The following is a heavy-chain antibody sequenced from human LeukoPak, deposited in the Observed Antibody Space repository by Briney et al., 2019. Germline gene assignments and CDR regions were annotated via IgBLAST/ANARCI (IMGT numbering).Heavy chain of an antibody. V-gene: IGHV1-2*02. CDR2: INPNTGGT. Sequence: GASVKVSCKASGYTFTGYYIHWVRQAPGQGLEWMGWINPNTGGTNYAQNFSGRVTLTRDTSISTAYMELSGLRSDDTAVYYCARDLKTSGWYGDFNYWGQGTLVTVSS. CDR1: GYTFTGYY. J-gene: IGHJ4*02. D-gene: IGHD6-19*01. CDR3: ARDLKTSGWYGDFNY.